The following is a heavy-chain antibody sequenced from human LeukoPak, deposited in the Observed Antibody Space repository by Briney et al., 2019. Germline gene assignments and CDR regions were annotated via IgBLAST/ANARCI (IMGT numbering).Heavy chain of an antibody. CDR1: GFTFSMFA. D-gene: IGHD6-13*01. Sequence: PGGSLRLSCAASGFTFSMFAMNWVRQAPGKGLEWVSSITASSVSIYHGDSVKGRFTISRDNAKNLVYLQMNSLRAEDTAVYYCVRAVIRGRQLRLDYWGQGTLVTVSS. CDR3: VRAVIRGRQLRLDY. CDR2: ITASSVSI. J-gene: IGHJ4*02. V-gene: IGHV3-21*06.